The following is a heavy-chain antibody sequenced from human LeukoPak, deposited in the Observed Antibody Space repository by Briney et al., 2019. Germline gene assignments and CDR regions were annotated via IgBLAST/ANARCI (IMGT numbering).Heavy chain of an antibody. D-gene: IGHD2-8*01. CDR1: GGSISSGGYY. J-gene: IGHJ6*03. CDR3: AREYCTNGVCIYYYYYYMDV. V-gene: IGHV4-61*02. Sequence: SETLSLTCTVSGGSISSGGYYWSWIRQPAGKGLEWIGRIYTSGSTNYNPSLKSRVTMSVDTSKNQFSLKLSSVTAADTAVYYCAREYCTNGVCIYYYYYYMDVWGKGTTVTVSS. CDR2: IYTSGST.